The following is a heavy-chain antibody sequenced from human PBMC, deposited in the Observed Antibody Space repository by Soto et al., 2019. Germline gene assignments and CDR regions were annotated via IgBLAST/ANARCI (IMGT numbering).Heavy chain of an antibody. CDR1: GFTFSSYS. V-gene: IGHV3-21*04. CDR3: ARAYMMGGFRPYGMDV. CDR2: ISSSSSYI. D-gene: IGHD3-16*01. Sequence: SGFTFSSYSMNWVRQAPGKGLEWVSSISSSSSYIYYADSVKGRFTISRDNAKNQFSLKLSSVTAADTAVYYCARAYMMGGFRPYGMDVWGQGTTVTVSS. J-gene: IGHJ6*02.